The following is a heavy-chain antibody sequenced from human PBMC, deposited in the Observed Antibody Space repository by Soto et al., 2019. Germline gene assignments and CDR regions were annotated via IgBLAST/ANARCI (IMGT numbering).Heavy chain of an antibody. CDR1: GFTFSSYA. J-gene: IGHJ4*02. Sequence: PGGSLRLSCAASGFTFSSYAMSWVRQAPGRGLEWVSTLTPRGTTFYADSVKGRFTISRDNYRNTLSLQMYNLRAEDTARYYCAKRATTVPTPGNYFDCWGQGTLVTVSS. V-gene: IGHV3-23*01. CDR2: LTPRGTT. CDR3: AKRATTVPTPGNYFDC. D-gene: IGHD2-15*01.